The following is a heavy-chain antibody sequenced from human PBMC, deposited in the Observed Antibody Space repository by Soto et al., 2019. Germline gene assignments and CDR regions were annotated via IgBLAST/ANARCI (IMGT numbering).Heavy chain of an antibody. D-gene: IGHD6-6*01. J-gene: IGHJ6*02. CDR2: INHSGST. CDR1: GGSFSGYY. V-gene: IGHV4-34*01. Sequence: SETLSLTCAVYGGSFSGYYWSWIRQPPGKGLEWIGEINHSGSTNYNPSLKSRVTISVDTSKNQFSLKLTSVTAADSALYFCARHRLFSSSSGPFGLDVWGQGTTVTVSS. CDR3: ARHRLFSSSSGPFGLDV.